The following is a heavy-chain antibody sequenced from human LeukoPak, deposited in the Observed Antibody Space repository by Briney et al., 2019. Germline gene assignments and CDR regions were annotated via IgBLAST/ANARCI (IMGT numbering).Heavy chain of an antibody. CDR2: IWYDGSNK. Sequence: PGRSLRLSCAASGFTFSSYGMHWVRQAPGKGLEWVAVIWYDGSNKYYADSVKGRFTISRDNSKNTLYLQMNSLRAEDTAVYYCARDSVRQRNNWFDPWGQGTLVTVSS. D-gene: IGHD1-1*01. V-gene: IGHV3-33*01. CDR1: GFTFSSYG. CDR3: ARDSVRQRNNWFDP. J-gene: IGHJ5*02.